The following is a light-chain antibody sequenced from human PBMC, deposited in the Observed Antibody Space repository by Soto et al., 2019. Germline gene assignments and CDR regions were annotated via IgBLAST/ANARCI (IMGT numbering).Light chain of an antibody. V-gene: IGKV3-11*01. CDR1: QSVSRY. Sequence: EIVLTQSPATLSLSPGERATLSCRASQSVSRYLAWYQQKPGQAPRLLIYDASNRATGVPATFSGSGSGTEFTLSISSLQSEHLGVYYCQQDSSWPLTFGGGTKVDIK. J-gene: IGKJ4*01. CDR3: QQDSSWPLT. CDR2: DAS.